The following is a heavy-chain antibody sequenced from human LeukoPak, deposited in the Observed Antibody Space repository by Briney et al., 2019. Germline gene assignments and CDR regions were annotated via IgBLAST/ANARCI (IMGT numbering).Heavy chain of an antibody. CDR2: ISSSGSTI. J-gene: IGHJ6*03. Sequence: PGGSLRLSCAASGFTFSSYEMNWVRQAPGKGLEWVSYISSSGSTIYYADSVKGRFTISRDNAKNSLYLQMNSLRAEDTAVYYCARDLFDYMDVWGKGTTVTVSS. CDR3: ARDLFDYMDV. D-gene: IGHD2-21*01. V-gene: IGHV3-48*03. CDR1: GFTFSSYE.